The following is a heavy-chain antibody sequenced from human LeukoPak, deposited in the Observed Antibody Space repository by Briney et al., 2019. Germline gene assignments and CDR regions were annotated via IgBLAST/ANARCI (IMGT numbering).Heavy chain of an antibody. J-gene: IGHJ4*02. D-gene: IGHD4-23*01. V-gene: IGHV1-18*01. CDR1: GYTFTSNA. CDR3: ARGGRYGGNTGFDF. Sequence: ASVKVSCKGSGYTFTSNATNWVRQAPGQGLEWMGWISAYNGNTNYARKLQGRVTMTTDTSTSTAYMELRSLRSDDTAVYYCARGGRYGGNTGFDFWGLGTLVTVSS. CDR2: ISAYNGNT.